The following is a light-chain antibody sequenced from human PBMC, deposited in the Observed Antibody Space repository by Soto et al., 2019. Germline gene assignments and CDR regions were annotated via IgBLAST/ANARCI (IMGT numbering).Light chain of an antibody. V-gene: IGKV3-15*01. Sequence: EIVMTQSPATLSVSPGERATLSCRASQSVSSNLAWYQQKPGQAPRLLIYDASTRATGIPARFSGSGSGTEFTLTISRLQSEDFAVYYWQQYNNWPRTFGQGTKVEIK. CDR3: QQYNNWPRT. CDR2: DAS. CDR1: QSVSSN. J-gene: IGKJ1*01.